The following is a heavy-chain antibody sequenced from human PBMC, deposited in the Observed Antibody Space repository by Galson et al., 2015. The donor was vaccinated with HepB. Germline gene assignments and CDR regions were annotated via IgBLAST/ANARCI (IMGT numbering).Heavy chain of an antibody. Sequence: SLRLSCAVSGFTFSSYSMNWVRQAPGKGLEWVSSITSSSSHIYYAASVKGRFTISRDNAKNSLYLQMNSLRAEDTAVYYCARDFYNPYYYYGMDVWGQGTTVTVSS. V-gene: IGHV3-21*01. CDR2: ITSSSSHI. J-gene: IGHJ6*02. CDR1: GFTFSSYS. CDR3: ARDFYNPYYYYGMDV. D-gene: IGHD1-1*01.